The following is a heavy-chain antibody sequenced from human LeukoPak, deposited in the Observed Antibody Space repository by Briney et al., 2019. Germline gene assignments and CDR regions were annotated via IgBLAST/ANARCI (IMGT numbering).Heavy chain of an antibody. CDR2: IYYSGST. CDR1: GGSISSYY. Sequence: SETLSLTCTVSGGSISSYYWSWIRQPPGKGLEWIGYIYYSGSTNYNPSLKSRVTISVDTSKNQFSLKLSSVTAADTAVYYCARRSIAAAGTRYFDLWGRGTQVTVSS. J-gene: IGHJ2*01. CDR3: ARRSIAAAGTRYFDL. V-gene: IGHV4-59*08. D-gene: IGHD6-13*01.